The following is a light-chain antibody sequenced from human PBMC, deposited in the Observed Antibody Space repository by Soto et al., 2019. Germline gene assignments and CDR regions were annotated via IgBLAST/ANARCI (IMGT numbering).Light chain of an antibody. J-gene: IGLJ2*01. CDR3: VAWDDSLNGYVV. V-gene: IGLV1-44*01. CDR1: SSNIGSNT. Sequence: QPVLTQPPSASGTPGQRVTISCSGSSSNIGSNTVNWYQQLPGTAPKLVIYSNNQRPSGVPDRFSGYKSGTSASLAISGLQSEDEADYYCVAWDDSLNGYVVFGGGTKVTVL. CDR2: SNN.